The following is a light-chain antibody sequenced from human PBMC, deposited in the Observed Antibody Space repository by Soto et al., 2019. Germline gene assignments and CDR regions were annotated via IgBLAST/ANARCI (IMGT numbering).Light chain of an antibody. CDR1: SSDVGGYNY. CDR3: SSYTTSNTRQIV. V-gene: IGLV2-14*01. Sequence: QSALTQPASVSGSPGQSITISCTGTSSDVGGYNYVSWYQQHPGKAPKFMIYDVSNRPSGVSNRFSGSKSGNTASLTISGLQAEDDAHYYCSSYTTSNTRQIVFGTGTKV. CDR2: DVS. J-gene: IGLJ1*01.